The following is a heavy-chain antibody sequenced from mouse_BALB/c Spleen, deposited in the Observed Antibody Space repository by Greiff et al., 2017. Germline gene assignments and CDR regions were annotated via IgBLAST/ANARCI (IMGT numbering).Heavy chain of an antibody. J-gene: IGHJ1*01. CDR1: GYTFTSYY. Sequence: QVQLKQSGAELVKPGASVKLSCKASGYTFTSYYMYWVKQRPGQGLEWIGEINPSNGGTNFNEKFKSKATLTVDKSSSTAYMQLSSLTSEDSAVYYCTRGTVRWYFDVWGAGTKVTVSS. V-gene: IGHV1S81*02. CDR2: INPSNGGT. CDR3: TRGTVRWYFDV. D-gene: IGHD1-1*01.